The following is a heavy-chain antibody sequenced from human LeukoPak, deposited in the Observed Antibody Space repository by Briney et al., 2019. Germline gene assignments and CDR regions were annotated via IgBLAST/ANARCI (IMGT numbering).Heavy chain of an antibody. D-gene: IGHD1-26*01. V-gene: IGHV3-30*18. Sequence: PEGSLRLSCAASGFTFSSYGMHWVRQAPGKGLEWVAVISYEGSNKYYADSVKGRFTISRDNSKNTLYLQMNSLRAEDTAVYYCAKSAEVQSGSYYGSWFDPWGQGTLVTVSS. CDR3: AKSAEVQSGSYYGSWFDP. CDR1: GFTFSSYG. J-gene: IGHJ5*02. CDR2: ISYEGSNK.